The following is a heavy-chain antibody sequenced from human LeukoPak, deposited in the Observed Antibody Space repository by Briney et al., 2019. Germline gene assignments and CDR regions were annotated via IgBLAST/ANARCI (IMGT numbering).Heavy chain of an antibody. J-gene: IGHJ4*02. D-gene: IGHD3-9*01. V-gene: IGHV1-18*01. CDR1: GYTFTSYG. CDR3: ARDDYDFLPVFYFFPSFDS. CDR2: ISAYNGNT. Sequence: ASVKVSCKASGYTFTSYGISWVRQAPGQGLEWMGWISAYNGNTNYAQKLQGRVTMTTDTSTSTAYMELRSLRSDDTAVYYCARDDYDFLPVFYFFPSFDSWGREPLVTVSS.